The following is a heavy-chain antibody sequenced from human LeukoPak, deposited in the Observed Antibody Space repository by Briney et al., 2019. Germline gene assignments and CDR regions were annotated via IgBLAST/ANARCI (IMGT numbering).Heavy chain of an antibody. V-gene: IGHV3-30-3*02. CDR2: ISYDGSNK. Sequence: GGSLRLSCAASGFTFSSYAMHWVRQAPGKGLEWVAVISYDGSNKYYADSVKGRFTISRDNSKNTLYLQMNSLRAEDTAVYYCAKISGTSTYYFDYWGQGTLVTVSS. CDR1: GFTFSSYA. CDR3: AKISGTSTYYFDY. J-gene: IGHJ4*02. D-gene: IGHD1-1*01.